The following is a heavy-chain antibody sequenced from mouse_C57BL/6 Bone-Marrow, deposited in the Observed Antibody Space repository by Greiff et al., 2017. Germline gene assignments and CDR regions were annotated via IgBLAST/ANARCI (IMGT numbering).Heavy chain of an antibody. CDR1: GYSITSGYD. CDR2: ISYSGST. J-gene: IGHJ1*03. V-gene: IGHV3-1*01. CDR3: ARDLSQGNWYCDV. Sequence: EVQVVESGPGMVKPSQSLSLTCTVTGYSITSGYDWHWIRHFPGNKLEWMGYISYSGSTNYNPSLKSRISITHDTSKNHFFLKLNSGTTEDTATYYCARDLSQGNWYCDVWGTGTTVTVSS.